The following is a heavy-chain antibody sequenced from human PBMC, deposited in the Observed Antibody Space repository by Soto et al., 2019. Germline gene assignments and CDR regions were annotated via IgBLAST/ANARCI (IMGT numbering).Heavy chain of an antibody. Sequence: SETLSLTCTVSGGSISSGGYYWSWIRQHPGKGLEWIGYIYYSGSTYYNPSLKSRVTISVDTSKNQFSLKLSSVTAADTAVYYCASVSVGEFDYWGQGTLVTVSS. V-gene: IGHV4-31*03. CDR1: GGSISSGGYY. J-gene: IGHJ4*02. CDR2: IYYSGST. CDR3: ASVSVGEFDY. D-gene: IGHD3-16*01.